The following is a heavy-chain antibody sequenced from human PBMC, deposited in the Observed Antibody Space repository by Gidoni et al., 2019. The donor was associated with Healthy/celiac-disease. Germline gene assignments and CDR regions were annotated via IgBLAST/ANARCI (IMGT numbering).Heavy chain of an antibody. CDR3: AAAPGGSSSWYRVDV. V-gene: IGHV1-58*01. J-gene: IGHJ6*02. Sequence: QMQLVQSGPEVKKPGTPVKVSCKASGFTFTSSAVQWVRQPRGQRLEWIGWIVVCSGNTNYAQKFQERVTITRDMSTSTAYMELSSLRSEDTAVYYCAAAPGGSSSWYRVDVWGQGTTVTVSS. D-gene: IGHD6-13*01. CDR1: GFTFTSSA. CDR2: IVVCSGNT.